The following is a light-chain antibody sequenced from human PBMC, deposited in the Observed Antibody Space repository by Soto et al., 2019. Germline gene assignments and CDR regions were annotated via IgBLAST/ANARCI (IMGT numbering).Light chain of an antibody. CDR1: SSNIGAGYD. J-gene: IGLJ3*02. CDR2: GNS. CDR3: QSYDIILSGWV. Sequence: QSVLTQPPSVSGAPGQRVTISCTGSSSNIGAGYDVHWYQQLPGTAPKLLIYGNSNRPSGVPDRFSGSKSGTSASLAITGLQADDEPYYYCQSYDIILSGWVFGGGTQLTVL. V-gene: IGLV1-40*01.